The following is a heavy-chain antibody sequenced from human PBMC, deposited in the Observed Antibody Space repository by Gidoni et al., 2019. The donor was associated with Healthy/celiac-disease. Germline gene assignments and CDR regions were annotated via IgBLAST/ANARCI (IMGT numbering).Heavy chain of an antibody. D-gene: IGHD3-22*01. CDR2: ISGSGGST. V-gene: IGHV3-23*01. CDR1: GFTFSSYA. CDR3: AKWTGSKLVVVIPYWYFDL. Sequence: EVQLLESGGGLVQPGGSLRLSCAASGFTFSSYAMSWVRQAPGKGLEWVSAISGSGGSTYYADSVKGRFTISRDNSKNTLYLQMNSLRAEDTAVYYCAKWTGSKLVVVIPYWYFDLWGRGTLVTVSS. J-gene: IGHJ2*01.